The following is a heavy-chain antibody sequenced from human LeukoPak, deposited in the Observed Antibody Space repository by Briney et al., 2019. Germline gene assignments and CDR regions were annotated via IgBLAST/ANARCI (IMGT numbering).Heavy chain of an antibody. D-gene: IGHD6-19*01. J-gene: IGHJ3*02. CDR2: ISGSGGST. CDR1: GFTFSSYA. V-gene: IGHV3-23*01. Sequence: SGGSLRLSCAASGFTFSSYAMSWVRQAPGKGLEWVSAISGSGGSTYYADFVKGRFTISRDNSKNTLYLQMNSLRAEDTAVYYCANNRIAVAGTGAFDIWGQGTMVTVSS. CDR3: ANNRIAVAGTGAFDI.